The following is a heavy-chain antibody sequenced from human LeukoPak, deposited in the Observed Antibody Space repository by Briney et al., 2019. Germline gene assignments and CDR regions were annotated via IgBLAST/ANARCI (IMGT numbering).Heavy chain of an antibody. V-gene: IGHV3-7*01. Sequence: GGSLRLSCAASGFTFSSYWMTWDRQAPGKGLEWVANIKQDGSKKYYVDSVQGRFSISRDNAKNSLYLQMNSLRVEDTAVYYCAREFYSSSYEWGPDAFDLWGLGTKVTVSS. CDR3: AREFYSSSYEWGPDAFDL. J-gene: IGHJ3*01. CDR1: GFTFSSYW. D-gene: IGHD3-22*01. CDR2: IKQDGSKK.